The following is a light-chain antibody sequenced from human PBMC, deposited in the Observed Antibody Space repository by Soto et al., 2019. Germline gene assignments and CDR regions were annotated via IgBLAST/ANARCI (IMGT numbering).Light chain of an antibody. V-gene: IGKV3-20*01. Sequence: ELVLTQSPGTLSLSPGERATLSCRDSQSVTTNYLAWYQQNPVQAPRLLIYGASSRATGTPDRFSGSGAGTAFSITGSRREPEDFAVYHWHQYATSPWTFGKGTKVEIK. CDR2: GAS. J-gene: IGKJ1*01. CDR1: QSVTTNY. CDR3: HQYATSPWT.